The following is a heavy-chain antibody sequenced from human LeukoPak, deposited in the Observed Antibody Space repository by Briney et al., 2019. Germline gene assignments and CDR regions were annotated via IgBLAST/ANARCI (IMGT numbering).Heavy chain of an antibody. CDR1: GFTLCSYA. Sequence: TGGAPGISRAGPGFTLCSYALSLGRPAPGEGAGWGSAISGSGGSTYYADSVKGRFTISRDNSKNTLYLQMNSLRAEDTAVYYCAKYKWELLYYFDYWGQGTLVTVSS. J-gene: IGHJ4*02. CDR3: AKYKWELLYYFDY. D-gene: IGHD1-26*01. V-gene: IGHV3-23*01. CDR2: ISGSGGST.